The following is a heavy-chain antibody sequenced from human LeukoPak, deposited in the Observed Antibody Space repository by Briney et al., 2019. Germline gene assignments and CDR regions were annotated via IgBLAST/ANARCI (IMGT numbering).Heavy chain of an antibody. Sequence: GGSLRLSCAASGFTFSSYSMNWVRQAPGKGLEWVAVITYDGSNKYYADSVKGRFTTSRDNSKNTLYLQMNSLRAEDTAVYYCAKVPQVFTILGGMDVWGQGTTVTVSS. J-gene: IGHJ6*02. D-gene: IGHD3-9*01. CDR1: GFTFSSYS. CDR2: ITYDGSNK. CDR3: AKVPQVFTILGGMDV. V-gene: IGHV3-30*18.